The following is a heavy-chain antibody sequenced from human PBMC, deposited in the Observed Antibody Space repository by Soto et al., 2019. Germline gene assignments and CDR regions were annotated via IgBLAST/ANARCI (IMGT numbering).Heavy chain of an antibody. J-gene: IGHJ4*02. D-gene: IGHD4-17*01. CDR2: IYYSGST. V-gene: IGHV4-39*07. CDR3: ARLWTTVANDY. Sequence: PSETLSITCTVSGGPIRSSSYFWGWIRQPPGKGLEWIGSIYYSGSTYYNPSLKSRVTISIDTSKNQFSLKLSSVTAADTAVYYCARLWTTVANDYWGQGTLVTVS. CDR1: GGPIRSSSYF.